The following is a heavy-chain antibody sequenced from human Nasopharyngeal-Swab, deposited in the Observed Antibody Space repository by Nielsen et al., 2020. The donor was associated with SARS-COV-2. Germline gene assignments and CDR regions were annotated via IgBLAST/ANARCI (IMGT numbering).Heavy chain of an antibody. D-gene: IGHD1-26*01. CDR3: ARDRVSGSYVDY. V-gene: IGHV3-30-3*01. J-gene: IGHJ4*02. CDR2: ISYDGSNK. Sequence: WIRQPTGKGLEWVAVISYDGSNKYYADSVKGRFTISRDNSKNTLYLQMNSLRAEDTAVYYCARDRVSGSYVDYWGQGTLVTVSS.